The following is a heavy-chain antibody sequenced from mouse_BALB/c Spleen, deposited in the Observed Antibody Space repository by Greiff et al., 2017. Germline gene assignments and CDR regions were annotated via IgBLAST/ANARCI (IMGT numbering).Heavy chain of an antibody. Sequence: EVQRVESGPELVKPGASVKVSCKASGYSFTDYNMYWVKQSHGKSLEWIGYIDPYNGGTSYNQKFKGKATLTVDKSSSTAFMHLNSLTSEDSAVYYCARFYDGYSHYYAMDYWGQGTSVTVSS. CDR1: GYSFTDYN. V-gene: IGHV1S135*01. J-gene: IGHJ4*01. D-gene: IGHD2-3*01. CDR3: ARFYDGYSHYYAMDY. CDR2: IDPYNGGT.